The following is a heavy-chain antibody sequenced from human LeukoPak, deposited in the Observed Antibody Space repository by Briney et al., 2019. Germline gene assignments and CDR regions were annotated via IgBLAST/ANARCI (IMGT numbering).Heavy chain of an antibody. J-gene: IGHJ4*02. D-gene: IGHD6-19*01. Sequence: PGGSPKLSCAASGFTFSGSAMHWVRQASGKGLEWVGRIRSKANSYATAYAASVKGRFTISRDDSKNTAYLQMNSLKTEDTAVYYCTRPAVAGTLGTDYWGQGTLVTVSS. CDR3: TRPAVAGTLGTDY. V-gene: IGHV3-73*01. CDR1: GFTFSGSA. CDR2: IRSKANSYAT.